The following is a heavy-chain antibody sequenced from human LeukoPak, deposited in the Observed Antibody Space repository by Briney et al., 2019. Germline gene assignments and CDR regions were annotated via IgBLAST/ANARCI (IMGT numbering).Heavy chain of an antibody. Sequence: GSLRPSCAASGFTFSSYAMSWVRQAPGKGLEWIGEINHSGSTNYNPSLKSRVTISVDTSKNQFSLKLSSVTAADTAVYYCASLVQYQLLWGLYYYYYVDVWGKGTTVTVSS. V-gene: IGHV4-34*01. J-gene: IGHJ6*03. CDR1: GFTFSSYA. CDR3: ASLVQYQLLWGLYYYYYVDV. CDR2: INHSGST. D-gene: IGHD2-2*01.